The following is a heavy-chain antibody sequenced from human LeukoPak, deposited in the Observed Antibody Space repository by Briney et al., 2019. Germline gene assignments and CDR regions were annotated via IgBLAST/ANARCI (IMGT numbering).Heavy chain of an antibody. CDR2: ISYDGSNK. Sequence: PTGRSLRLSCAASGFTFSSYAMHWVRQAPGKGLEWVAVISYDGSNKYYADSVKGRFTISRDNSKNTLYLQMNSLRAEDTAVYYCARTSVRITIFGVVTHWGQGTLVTVSS. D-gene: IGHD3-3*01. V-gene: IGHV3-30-3*01. J-gene: IGHJ4*02. CDR1: GFTFSSYA. CDR3: ARTSVRITIFGVVTH.